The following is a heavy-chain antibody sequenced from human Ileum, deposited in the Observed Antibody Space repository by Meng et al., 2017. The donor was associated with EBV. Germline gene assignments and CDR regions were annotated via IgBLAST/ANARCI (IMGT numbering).Heavy chain of an antibody. D-gene: IGHD3-22*01. CDR2: TSHSGST. CDR1: GGSISRSDW. V-gene: IGHV4-4*02. CDR3: ASSDYYRSDY. Sequence: QAYAEELRPGLVKASGTLSLTCAVSGGSISRSDWWSWVRQPPGKGLEWIGETSHSGSTNYSPSLKSRVTISLDKSKNQLSLKLNSVTAADTAVYYCASSDYYRSDYWGQGTLVTVSS. J-gene: IGHJ4*02.